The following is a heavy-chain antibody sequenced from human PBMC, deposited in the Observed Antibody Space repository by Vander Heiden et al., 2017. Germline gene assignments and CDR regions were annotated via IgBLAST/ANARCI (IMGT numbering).Heavy chain of an antibody. V-gene: IGHV3-21*01. CDR2: ISSSSSYI. J-gene: IGHJ3*02. CDR3: ATGQLDPDAFDI. Sequence: EVQLVESGGGLVKPGGSLRLSCAASGFTFSSYSMTWVRQAPGKGLDWVSSISSSSSYIYYADSVKGRFTISRDNAKNSLYLQMNSLRAEDTAVYYCATGQLDPDAFDIWGQGTMVTVSS. D-gene: IGHD6-6*01. CDR1: GFTFSSYS.